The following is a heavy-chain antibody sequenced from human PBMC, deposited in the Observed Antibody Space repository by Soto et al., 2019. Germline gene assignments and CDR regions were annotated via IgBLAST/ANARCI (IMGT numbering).Heavy chain of an antibody. CDR1: GGTFSSYA. V-gene: IGHV1-69*12. Sequence: QVQLVQSGAEVKKPGSSVKVSCKASGGTFSSYAISWVRQAPGQGLEWMGGIIPIFGTADYAQKFQGRVTITADXSXSXAYMELSSLRSEDTAVYYCALHYGSGNNYYYYGMDVWGQGTTVTVSS. CDR2: IIPIFGTA. CDR3: ALHYGSGNNYYYYGMDV. J-gene: IGHJ6*02. D-gene: IGHD3-10*01.